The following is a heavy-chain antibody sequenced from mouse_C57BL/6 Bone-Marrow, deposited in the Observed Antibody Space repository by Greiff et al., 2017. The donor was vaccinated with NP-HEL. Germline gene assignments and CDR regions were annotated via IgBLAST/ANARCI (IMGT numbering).Heavy chain of an antibody. CDR3: ARQEYDYDGGNGY. Sequence: EVQRVESGGGLVQPGGSLKLSCAASGFTFSDYYMYWVRQTPEKRLEWVAYISNGGGSTYYPDTVKGRFTISRDNAKNTLYLQMSRLKSEDTAMYYCARQEYDYDGGNGYWGQGTTLTVSS. CDR2: ISNGGGST. V-gene: IGHV5-12*01. J-gene: IGHJ2*01. D-gene: IGHD2-4*01. CDR1: GFTFSDYY.